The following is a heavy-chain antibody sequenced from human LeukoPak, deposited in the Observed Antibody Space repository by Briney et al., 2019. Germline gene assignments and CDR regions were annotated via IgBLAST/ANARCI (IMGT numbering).Heavy chain of an antibody. CDR2: IYYSGST. CDR3: ARVLHGESFWATYWYFDL. D-gene: IGHD1-1*01. J-gene: IGHJ2*01. V-gene: IGHV4-39*07. Sequence: KSSETLSLTCTVSGGSISSSSYYWGWIRQPPGKGLEWIGSIYYSGSTYDNPSLKSRVTISVDTSKNQLSLRLSSVTAADTAVYYCARVLHGESFWATYWYFDLWGRGTLVTVSS. CDR1: GGSISSSSYY.